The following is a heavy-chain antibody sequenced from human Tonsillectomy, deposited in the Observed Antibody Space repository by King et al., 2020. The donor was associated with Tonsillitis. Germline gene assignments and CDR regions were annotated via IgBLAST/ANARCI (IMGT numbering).Heavy chain of an antibody. CDR1: SASISNYY. CDR3: AAQRVYSYGLDN. J-gene: IGHJ4*02. CDR2: IFYSGYT. Sequence: QLQESGPGLVKPSETLSLTCTVSSASISNYYWNWVRQPPGKGLEWIGYIFYSGYTIYNPSLKSRVTISVDTSKNQFSLKLSSVTAADTAVYYCAAQRVYSYGLDNWGQGTLVTVSS. D-gene: IGHD5-18*01. V-gene: IGHV4-59*01.